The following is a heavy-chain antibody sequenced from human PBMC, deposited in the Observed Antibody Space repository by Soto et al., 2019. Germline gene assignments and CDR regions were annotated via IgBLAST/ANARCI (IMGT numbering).Heavy chain of an antibody. V-gene: IGHV4-30-2*01. CDR3: ARDRSEQWLVQSLYYYCYGMDF. CDR1: GDCISSGGYS. CDR2: IYHSGST. J-gene: IGHJ6*02. Sequence: PSETLSLTCAVPGDCISSGGYSWSWIRQPPGKGLEWIGYIYHSGSTYYNPSLKSRVTISVDRSKNQFSLELSSVTAADTAVYYCARDRSEQWLVQSLYYYCYGMDFWGQGTTVTVSS. D-gene: IGHD6-19*01.